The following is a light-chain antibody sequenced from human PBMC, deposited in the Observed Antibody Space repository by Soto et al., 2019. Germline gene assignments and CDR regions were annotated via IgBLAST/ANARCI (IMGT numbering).Light chain of an antibody. Sequence: DIQMTQSPSTLSASVGDRVTITCRASQSVTNWLAWYQQKPGKAPKLLIYKASSLDSGVPTRFSGSGSGTEFTLTISSVQPDDFATYYCQQYNSYSITFGQGTRLEIK. V-gene: IGKV1-5*03. J-gene: IGKJ5*01. CDR3: QQYNSYSIT. CDR2: KAS. CDR1: QSVTNW.